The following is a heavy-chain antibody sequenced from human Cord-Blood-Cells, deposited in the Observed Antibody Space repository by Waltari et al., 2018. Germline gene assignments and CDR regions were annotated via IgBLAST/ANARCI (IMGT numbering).Heavy chain of an antibody. Sequence: EVQLVESGGGLVQPGGSLKLSCAASGFTFSGSAMHWVRQASGKGLGWVGRIRSKANSYATAYAASVKGRFTISRDDSKNTAYLQMNSLKTEDTAVYYCTSLLQYNYWGQGTLVTVSS. D-gene: IGHD4-4*01. CDR2: IRSKANSYAT. CDR3: TSLLQYNY. V-gene: IGHV3-73*02. CDR1: GFTFSGSA. J-gene: IGHJ4*02.